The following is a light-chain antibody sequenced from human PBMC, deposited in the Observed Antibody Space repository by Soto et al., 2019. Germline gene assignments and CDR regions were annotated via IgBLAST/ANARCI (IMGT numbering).Light chain of an antibody. CDR3: QKYNSAPRA. V-gene: IGKV1-27*01. CDR1: QGISNY. CDR2: AAS. Sequence: DIQMTQSPSSLSASVGDRVTITCRASQGISNYLAWYQQKPGKVPKLLIYAASTLQSGVPSRFSGSGSGTDFTLTISSQQPEDVATYYCQKYNSAPRAFDQGTKVEIK. J-gene: IGKJ1*01.